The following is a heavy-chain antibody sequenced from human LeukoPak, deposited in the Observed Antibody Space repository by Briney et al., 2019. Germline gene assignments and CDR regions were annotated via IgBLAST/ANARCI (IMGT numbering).Heavy chain of an antibody. D-gene: IGHD3-16*02. J-gene: IGHJ4*02. CDR3: AAQKRGSSRPYYFDY. CDR2: ISSSGSTI. Sequence: SGGSLRLSCAASGFTFSDYYMSWIRQAPGKGLEWVSYISSSGSTIFYADSVKGRFTISRDNAKNSLYLEMNSLRAEDTAVYYCAAQKRGSSRPYYFDYWGQGTLVTASS. V-gene: IGHV3-11*01. CDR1: GFTFSDYY.